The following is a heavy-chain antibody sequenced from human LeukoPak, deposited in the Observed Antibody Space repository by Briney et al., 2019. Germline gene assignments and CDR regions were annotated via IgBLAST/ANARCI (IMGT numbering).Heavy chain of an antibody. CDR2: IYYSGST. Sequence: SETLSLTCAVYGGSFSGYYWSWIRQPPGKGLEWIGYIYYSGSTNYNPSLKSRVTISVDTSKNQFSLKLSSVTAADTAVYYCARGIYSYGYSTFDPWGQGTLVTVSS. J-gene: IGHJ5*02. D-gene: IGHD5-18*01. CDR3: ARGIYSYGYSTFDP. CDR1: GGSFSGYY. V-gene: IGHV4-59*01.